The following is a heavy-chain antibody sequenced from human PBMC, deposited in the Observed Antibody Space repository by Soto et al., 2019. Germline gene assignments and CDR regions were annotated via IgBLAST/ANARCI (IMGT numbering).Heavy chain of an antibody. V-gene: IGHV5-51*01. CDR3: ASSRFFRLDY. J-gene: IGHJ4*02. CDR2: IYPNNSDT. Sequence: GESLKISCKGSGYSFANYWIGWVRQMPGKGLEWMGIIYPNNSDTRYSPSFQGQVTISADKSISTAYLEMNSLTVEDTAVYYCASSRFFRLDYWGQGTLVTVSS. CDR1: GYSFANYW. D-gene: IGHD3-3*01.